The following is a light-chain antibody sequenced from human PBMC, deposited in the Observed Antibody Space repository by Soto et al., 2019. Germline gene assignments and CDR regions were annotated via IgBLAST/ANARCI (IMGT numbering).Light chain of an antibody. CDR3: QQSYSIPWT. V-gene: IGKV1-39*01. CDR1: QSISSY. Sequence: DILMTQSPSSLSASVGDRVTITCRASQSISSYLNWYQQKPGKDPKVLIYAASSLQSGIPSRFSGSGSGTDFTLNISSRQPEDFATYYCQQSYSIPWTFGQGTKVDIK. CDR2: AAS. J-gene: IGKJ1*01.